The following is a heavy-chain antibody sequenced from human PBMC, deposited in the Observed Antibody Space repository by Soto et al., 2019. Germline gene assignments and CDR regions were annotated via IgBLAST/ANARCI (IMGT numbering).Heavy chain of an antibody. Sequence: PSATLSLPCSFSGGSISSDYWSWIRQPPGKGLEWIGYIYYTGSTNYNPSLKSRVTISVDTSKSQFSLNLRSVTAADTAVYYCARALRGVVVVAAREMDVWGQGTTVTVSS. CDR3: ARALRGVVVVAAREMDV. CDR1: GGSISSDY. J-gene: IGHJ6*02. V-gene: IGHV4-59*01. CDR2: IYYTGST. D-gene: IGHD2-15*01.